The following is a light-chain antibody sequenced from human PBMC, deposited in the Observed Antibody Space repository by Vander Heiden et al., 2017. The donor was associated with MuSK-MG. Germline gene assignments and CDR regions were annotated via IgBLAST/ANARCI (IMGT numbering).Light chain of an antibody. J-gene: IGLJ2*01. CDR1: ALPKQY. CDR2: KDD. Sequence: SSELTQPPSLSVSPGQTARITCSGDALPKQYSYWYQQKAGQAPILVIKKDDERPSGIPERFSGSSSGTTVTLTISGVQAEDEADYYCQSADNSGTVFGGGTKLIVL. CDR3: QSADNSGTV. V-gene: IGLV3-25*03.